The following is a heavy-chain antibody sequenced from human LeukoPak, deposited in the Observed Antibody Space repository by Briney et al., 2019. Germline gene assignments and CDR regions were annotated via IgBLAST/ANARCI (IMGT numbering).Heavy chain of an antibody. CDR3: AIDQGSASMDV. CDR2: IYSAGST. Sequence: PGGSLRLSCAASGFTVSTNYMSWVRQAPGKGLEWVSVIYSAGSTYYADSVKGRFAISRDNSKNMLYFQMNSLRAEDTAVYYCAIDQGSASMDVWGKGTTVTISS. CDR1: GFTVSTNY. J-gene: IGHJ6*03. V-gene: IGHV3-66*01. D-gene: IGHD3-10*01.